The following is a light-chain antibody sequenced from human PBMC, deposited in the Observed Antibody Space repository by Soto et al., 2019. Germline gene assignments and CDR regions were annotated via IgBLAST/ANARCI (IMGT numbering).Light chain of an antibody. CDR3: YSAADNNGV. Sequence: SYELTQPSAVSVCPGQTARITCSGDVLAKKYARWFQQKPGQAPVLVIYKDSERPSGIPERFSGSSSGTTVTLTISGAQVEDEADYYCYSAADNNGVFGTGTKVTVL. V-gene: IGLV3-27*01. J-gene: IGLJ1*01. CDR2: KDS. CDR1: VLAKKY.